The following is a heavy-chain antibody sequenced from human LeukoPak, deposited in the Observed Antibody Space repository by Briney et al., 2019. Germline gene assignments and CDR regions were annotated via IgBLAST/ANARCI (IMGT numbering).Heavy chain of an antibody. V-gene: IGHV4-39*01. CDR2: IYYSGST. Sequence: PSETLSLTCTVSGGSISSSSYYWGWIRQPPGKGLEWIGSIYYSGSTYYNPSLKSRVTISVDTSKNQFSLKLSSVTAADTAVYYCARQNPEQSFYDILTGYSHQYNWFDPWGQGTLVTVSS. D-gene: IGHD3-9*01. CDR1: GGSISSSSYY. J-gene: IGHJ5*02. CDR3: ARQNPEQSFYDILTGYSHQYNWFDP.